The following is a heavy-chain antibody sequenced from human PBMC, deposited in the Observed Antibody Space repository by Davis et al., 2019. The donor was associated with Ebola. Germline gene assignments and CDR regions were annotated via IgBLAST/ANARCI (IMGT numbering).Heavy chain of an antibody. CDR2: IDSSASTT. CDR1: EFTFSSYE. V-gene: IGHV3-48*03. D-gene: IGHD2-21*01. CDR3: AREAPFCGGDCLDY. J-gene: IGHJ4*02. Sequence: GESLKISCAASEFTFSSYEMNWFRQAPGKGLEWVSYIDSSASTTYYADSVKGRFTISRDNAKNSLFLQMNSLTAEDTALYYCAREAPFCGGDCLDYWGQGTLVTVSS.